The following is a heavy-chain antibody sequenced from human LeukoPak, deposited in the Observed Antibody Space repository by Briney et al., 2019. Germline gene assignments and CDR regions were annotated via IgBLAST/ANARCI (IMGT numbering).Heavy chain of an antibody. CDR3: AREHYDILTGYYGLDAFDI. D-gene: IGHD3-9*01. CDR1: GGTFSSYA. J-gene: IGHJ3*02. CDR2: IIPILGIA. V-gene: IGHV1-69*04. Sequence: SVKVSCKASGGTFSSYAISWVRQAPGQGLEWMGRIIPILGIANYARKFQGRVTITADKSTSTAYMELSSLRSEDTAVYYCAREHYDILTGYYGLDAFDIWGQGTMVTVSS.